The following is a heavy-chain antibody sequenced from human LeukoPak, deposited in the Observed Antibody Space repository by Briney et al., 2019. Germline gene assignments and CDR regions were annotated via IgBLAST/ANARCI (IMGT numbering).Heavy chain of an antibody. D-gene: IGHD6-13*01. V-gene: IGHV3-21*01. CDR1: GFTFSSYS. Sequence: GGSLRLSCAASGFTFSSYSMNWVRQAPGKGLEWVSSISSSSSYIYYADSVKGRFTISRDNAKNSLYLQMNSLRAEDTAVYYCATGIAAAGTGSYYYYGMDVWGQGTTVTVSS. CDR2: ISSSSSYI. CDR3: ATGIAAAGTGSYYYYGMDV. J-gene: IGHJ6*02.